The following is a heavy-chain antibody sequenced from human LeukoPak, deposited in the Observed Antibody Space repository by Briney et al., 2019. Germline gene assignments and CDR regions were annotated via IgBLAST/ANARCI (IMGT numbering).Heavy chain of an antibody. D-gene: IGHD7-27*01. CDR1: GFTFSNYG. Sequence: GGSLRLSCAASGFTFSNYGMTWVRQAPGKGLEWVSGIAGNTFYADSVKGRFTISRDNSKSTLYLQMNSLTAEDTAVYYCARELGAFDIWGQGTMVTVSS. CDR3: ARELGAFDI. CDR2: IAGNT. J-gene: IGHJ3*02. V-gene: IGHV3-23*01.